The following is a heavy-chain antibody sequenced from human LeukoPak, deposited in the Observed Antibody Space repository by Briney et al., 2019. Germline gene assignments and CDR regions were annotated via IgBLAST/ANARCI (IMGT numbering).Heavy chain of an antibody. D-gene: IGHD6-19*01. Sequence: ASVKVSCKASGYTFTSYDINWVRQATGQGLEWMGWMNPNSGNTGYAQKFQGRVTMTRNTSISTAYMEPSSLRSEDTAVYYCARVRRMRGSSGWLFDYWGQGTLVTVSS. CDR1: GYTFTSYD. CDR3: ARVRRMRGSSGWLFDY. CDR2: MNPNSGNT. J-gene: IGHJ4*02. V-gene: IGHV1-8*01.